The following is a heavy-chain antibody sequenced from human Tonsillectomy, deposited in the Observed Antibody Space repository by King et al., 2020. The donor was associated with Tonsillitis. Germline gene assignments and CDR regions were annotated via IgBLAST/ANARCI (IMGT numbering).Heavy chain of an antibody. Sequence: VQLVESGGGVVQPGRSLRLSCAASGFTFSSYAMHWVRQAPGKGLEWVAVISYDGSNKYYADSVKGRFTISRDNSKNTLYLQMNSLRPEDTAVYYCARDRVDTYYYDTGPDAFDIWGQGTMVTVSS. D-gene: IGHD3-22*01. CDR3: ARDRVDTYYYDTGPDAFDI. V-gene: IGHV3-30*04. CDR1: GFTFSSYA. CDR2: ISYDGSNK. J-gene: IGHJ3*02.